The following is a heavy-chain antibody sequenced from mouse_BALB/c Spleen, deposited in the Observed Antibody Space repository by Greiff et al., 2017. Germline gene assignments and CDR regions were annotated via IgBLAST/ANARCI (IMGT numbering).Heavy chain of an antibody. D-gene: IGHD1-2*01. CDR3: ARRLYGYYAMDY. J-gene: IGHJ4*01. CDR2: ILPGSGST. Sequence: QVQLQQSGAELMKPGASVKISCKATGYTFSSYWIEWVKQRPGHGLEWIGEILPGSGSTNYNEKFKGKATFTADSSSNTAYMQLSSLTSEDSAVYYCARRLYGYYAMDYWGQGTSVTVSS. CDR1: GYTFSSYW. V-gene: IGHV1-9*01.